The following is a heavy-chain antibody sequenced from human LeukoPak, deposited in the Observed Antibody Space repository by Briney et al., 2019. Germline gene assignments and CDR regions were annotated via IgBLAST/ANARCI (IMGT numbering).Heavy chain of an antibody. CDR2: IKQDGSEK. Sequence: GGSLRLSCAASGFTFSSYWMSWVRQAPGKGLEWVANIKQDGSEKYYADSVKGRFTISRDNSKNTLYLQMNSLRAEDTAVYYCAKAVKYSSGWYDYYYMDVWGKGTTVTVSS. D-gene: IGHD6-19*01. CDR1: GFTFSSYW. V-gene: IGHV3-7*01. CDR3: AKAVKYSSGWYDYYYMDV. J-gene: IGHJ6*03.